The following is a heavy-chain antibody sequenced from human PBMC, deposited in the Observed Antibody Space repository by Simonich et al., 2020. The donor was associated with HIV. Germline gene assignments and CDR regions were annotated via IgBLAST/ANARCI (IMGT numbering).Heavy chain of an antibody. V-gene: IGHV4-34*01. CDR3: ARLTAGGLGEYFQH. J-gene: IGHJ1*01. CDR2: INHSGST. Sequence: QVQLQQWGAGLLKPSETLSLTGAVYVGSFSGYYWSWIRQPPGKVLEWIGEINHSGSTNYNPSLRSRVTISLDTSKNQFSLKLSAVTAADTAVYYCARLTAGGLGEYFQHWGQGTLVTVSS. D-gene: IGHD6-13*01. CDR1: VGSFSGYY.